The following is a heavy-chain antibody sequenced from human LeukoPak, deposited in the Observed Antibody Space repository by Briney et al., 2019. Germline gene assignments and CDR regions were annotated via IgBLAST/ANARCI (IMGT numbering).Heavy chain of an antibody. CDR3: AKVDFDYGDN. J-gene: IGHJ4*02. V-gene: IGHV3-33*03. Sequence: GGSLRLSCAVSGFTLSNYGMHWVRQAPGRRLEWVAVIWYDGTNKYYADSVRGRFTISRDNAKNSLYLQMNSLGVEDTAVYYCAKVDFDYGDNWGQGTLVTVSS. CDR1: GFTLSNYG. D-gene: IGHD3-9*01. CDR2: IWYDGTNK.